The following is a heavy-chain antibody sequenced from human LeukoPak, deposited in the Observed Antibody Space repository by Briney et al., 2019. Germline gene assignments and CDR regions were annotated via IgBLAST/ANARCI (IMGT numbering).Heavy chain of an antibody. D-gene: IGHD6-13*01. J-gene: IGHJ3*02. CDR1: GFTFDDYT. CDR2: ISGSGGST. CDR3: ARVAYRSSSWYGNDAFDI. Sequence: HPGGSLRLSCAASGFTFDDYTMHWVRQAPGKGLEWVSAISGSGGSTYYADSVKGRFTISRDNAKNSLYLQMNSPRAEDTAVYYCARVAYRSSSWYGNDAFDIWGQGTMVTVSS. V-gene: IGHV3-23*01.